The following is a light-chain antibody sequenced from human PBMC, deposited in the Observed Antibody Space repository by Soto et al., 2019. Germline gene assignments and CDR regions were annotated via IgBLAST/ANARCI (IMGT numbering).Light chain of an antibody. CDR2: EVS. J-gene: IGLJ1*01. CDR3: SSYTSSSTLLYV. V-gene: IGLV2-14*01. Sequence: QSALTQPASVSGSPGQSITISCTGTSSDVGGYNYVSWYQQHPGKAPKLMIYEVSNRPSGVSNRFSGSKSGNTVSLTISGLQAEDEADYYCSSYTSSSTLLYVFGTGTKATVL. CDR1: SSDVGGYNY.